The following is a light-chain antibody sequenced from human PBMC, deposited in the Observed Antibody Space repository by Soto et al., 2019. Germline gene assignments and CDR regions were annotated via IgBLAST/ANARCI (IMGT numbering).Light chain of an antibody. CDR2: WAY. J-gene: IGKJ1*01. CDR3: QQYYSAWT. Sequence: DIVMTQSPDFLVVSLGERATISCKSSQNLLYNSNNKTYLGWYQQKPGQPPKLLIYWAYTRVSGVPDRFSGSGSVTDFTLSISSLQAEDVAVYYCQQYYSAWTFGQGTKVEIK. CDR1: QNLLYNSNNKTY. V-gene: IGKV4-1*01.